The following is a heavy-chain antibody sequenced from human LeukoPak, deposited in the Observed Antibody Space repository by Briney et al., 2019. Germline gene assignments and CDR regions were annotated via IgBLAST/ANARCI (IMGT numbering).Heavy chain of an antibody. CDR2: IYYSGST. CDR1: GGSISSGGYY. Sequence: KTSETLSLTCTVSGGSISSGGYYWSWIRQHPGKGLEWIGYIYYSGSTYYNPSLKSRVTISVDTSKNQFSLKLSSVTAADTAVYYCARDRGIAAAGTFDYWGQGTLVTVSS. CDR3: ARDRGIAAAGTFDY. J-gene: IGHJ4*02. D-gene: IGHD6-13*01. V-gene: IGHV4-31*03.